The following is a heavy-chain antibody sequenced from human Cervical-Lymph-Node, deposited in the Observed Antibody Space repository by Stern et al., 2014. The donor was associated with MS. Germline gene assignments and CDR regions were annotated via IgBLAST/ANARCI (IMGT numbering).Heavy chain of an antibody. V-gene: IGHV3-30-3*01. Sequence: QVQLVQSGGGVVQPGGSLRLSCAASGFTFSSHVMHWVRQAPGKGLEWVAVIGHDENNSAYADSVKGRFTISRDNSNNTLYLQMNSLRAEDTAVYYCVREDGDFDSWGQGTLVTVSS. CDR2: IGHDENNS. J-gene: IGHJ4*02. D-gene: IGHD2-8*01. CDR3: VREDGDFDS. CDR1: GFTFSSHV.